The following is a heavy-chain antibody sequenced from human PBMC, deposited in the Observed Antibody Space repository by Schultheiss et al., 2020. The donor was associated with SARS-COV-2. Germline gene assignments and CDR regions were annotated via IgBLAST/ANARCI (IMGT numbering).Heavy chain of an antibody. J-gene: IGHJ3*02. CDR1: GGTFSSYA. Sequence: ASVKVSCKASGGTFSSYAISWVRQAPGQGLEWMGWMNPNSGNTGYAQKFQGRVTMTRNTSISTAYMELSSLRSEDTAVYYCARDLTYYYDSSGYYYGVVVGDDAFDIWGQGTMVTVSS. D-gene: IGHD3-22*01. CDR3: ARDLTYYYDSSGYYYGVVVGDDAFDI. V-gene: IGHV1-8*02. CDR2: MNPNSGNT.